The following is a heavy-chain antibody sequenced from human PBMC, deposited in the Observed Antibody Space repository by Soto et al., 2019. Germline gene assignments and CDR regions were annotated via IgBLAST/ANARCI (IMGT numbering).Heavy chain of an antibody. CDR1: GYSFTSYW. V-gene: IGHV5-10-1*01. Sequence: GESLKISCKGSGYSFTSYWISWVRQMPGKGLEWMGRIDPSDSYTNYSPSFQGHVTISADKSISTAYLQWSSLKASDTAMYYCARPVYSSSLEYYYYGMDVWGQGTTVTVSS. CDR3: ARPVYSSSLEYYYYGMDV. CDR2: IDPSDSYT. D-gene: IGHD6-6*01. J-gene: IGHJ6*02.